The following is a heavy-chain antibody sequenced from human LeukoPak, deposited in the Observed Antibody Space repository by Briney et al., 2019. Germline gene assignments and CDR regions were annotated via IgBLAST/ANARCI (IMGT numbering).Heavy chain of an antibody. V-gene: IGHV3-30*18. D-gene: IGHD4-17*01. Sequence: PGGSLRLSCAASGITVSSKYMSWVRQAPGKGLEWVAVISYDGSNKYYADSVKGRFTISRDNSKNTLYLQMNSLRAEDTAVYYCAKCTVTIGGRSYYYYYGMDVWGQGTTVTVSS. J-gene: IGHJ6*02. CDR1: GITVSSKY. CDR2: ISYDGSNK. CDR3: AKCTVTIGGRSYYYYYGMDV.